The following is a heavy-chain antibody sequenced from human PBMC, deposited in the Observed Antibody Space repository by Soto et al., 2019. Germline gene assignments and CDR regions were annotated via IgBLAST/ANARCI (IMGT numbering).Heavy chain of an antibody. CDR3: ARSINSSPYYYYGMDV. CDR2: IYYSGST. J-gene: IGHJ6*02. CDR1: GGSISSGDYY. D-gene: IGHD6-13*01. Sequence: PSETLSLTCTVSGGSISSGDYYWSWIRQPPGKGLEWIGYIYYSGSTYYNPSLKSRVTISVDTSKNQFSLKLSSVTAADTAMYYCARSINSSPYYYYGMDVWGQGTSVTVSS. V-gene: IGHV4-30-4*01.